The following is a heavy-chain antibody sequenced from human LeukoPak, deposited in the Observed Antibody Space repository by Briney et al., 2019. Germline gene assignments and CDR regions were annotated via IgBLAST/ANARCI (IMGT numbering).Heavy chain of an antibody. CDR3: ARDGKTYYYDSSGYFKLSERVHFDY. CDR1: GYTFTSYY. J-gene: IGHJ4*02. D-gene: IGHD3-22*01. Sequence: ASVKVSCKASGYTFTSYYMHWVRQAPGQGLEWMGIINPSGGSTSYAQKFQGRVTMTRDTSTSTVYMELSSLRSEDTAVYYCARDGKTYYYDSSGYFKLSERVHFDYWGQGTLVTVSS. V-gene: IGHV1-46*01. CDR2: INPSGGST.